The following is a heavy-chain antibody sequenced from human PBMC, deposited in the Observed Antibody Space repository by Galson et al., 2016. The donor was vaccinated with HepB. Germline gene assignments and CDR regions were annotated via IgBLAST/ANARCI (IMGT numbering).Heavy chain of an antibody. J-gene: IGHJ6*02. CDR1: GFTFSSYY. CDR2: INREESST. V-gene: IGHV3-74*01. Sequence: SLRLSCAASGFTFSSYYMHWVRQAPGKGLGWVSRINREESSTSYADYVKGRFTITRDNAKNTLYLQMNSLRAEDTAVYYCARDPSYYSGMDVWGQGTTVTVSS. CDR3: ARDPSYYSGMDV.